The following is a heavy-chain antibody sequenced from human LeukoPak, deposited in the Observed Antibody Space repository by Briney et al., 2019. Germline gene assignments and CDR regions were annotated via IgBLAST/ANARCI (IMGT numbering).Heavy chain of an antibody. CDR1: GGSISSSSYY. Sequence: SETLSLTCTVSGGSISSSSYYWGWIRQPPGRGLEWIGNIYYSGSTYYNASLKSRVTISVDTSKNQFSLKVSSVTAADTAVYYCARGLTTVTSNNWFDPWCQGTLVTVSS. D-gene: IGHD4-17*01. CDR2: IYYSGST. J-gene: IGHJ5*02. CDR3: ARGLTTVTSNNWFDP. V-gene: IGHV4-39*01.